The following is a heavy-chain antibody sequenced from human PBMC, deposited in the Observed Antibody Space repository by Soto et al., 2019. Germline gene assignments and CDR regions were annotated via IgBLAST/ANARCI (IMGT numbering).Heavy chain of an antibody. V-gene: IGHV3-33*01. D-gene: IGHD2-15*01. J-gene: IGHJ6*02. CDR1: GFTFSDYG. Sequence: AGGSLRLSCAASGFTFSDYGMHWVRQAPGEGLQWVAVIWFDGSNEHYADSVKGRFTISRDNSKNTLYLQMYSLRAGDTAVYYCARGSIYCSYTSCSYGMDVWGQGTTVTVSS. CDR3: ARGSIYCSYTSCSYGMDV. CDR2: IWFDGSNE.